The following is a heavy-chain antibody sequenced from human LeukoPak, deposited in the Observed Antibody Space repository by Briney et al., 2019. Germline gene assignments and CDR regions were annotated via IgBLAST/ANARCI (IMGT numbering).Heavy chain of an antibody. CDR3: VRSSGGPPSFDY. Sequence: GGSLRLSCAASGFTFSDHYMDWVRQAPEKGLEWVGRSRNKAVSYTTEYAASVKGRFTVSRDGSKNSLYLQMNSLKTDDTAVYYCVRSSGGPPSFDYWGQGTLVIVSS. J-gene: IGHJ4*02. CDR1: GFTFSDHY. CDR2: SRNKAVSYTT. D-gene: IGHD2-15*01. V-gene: IGHV3-72*01.